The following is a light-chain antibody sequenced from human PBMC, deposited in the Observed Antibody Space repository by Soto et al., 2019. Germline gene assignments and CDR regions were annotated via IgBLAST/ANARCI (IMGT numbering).Light chain of an antibody. Sequence: SYELTQPPSVSVAPGKTARITCGGNNIGSKSVHWYQQKPGQAPVLVIYYDSDRPSGIPERFSGSNSGNTATLTISRVEAGDEADYYCQVWDNISDHVVFGGGTKLTVL. CDR1: NIGSKS. CDR2: YDS. CDR3: QVWDNISDHVV. J-gene: IGLJ2*01. V-gene: IGLV3-21*04.